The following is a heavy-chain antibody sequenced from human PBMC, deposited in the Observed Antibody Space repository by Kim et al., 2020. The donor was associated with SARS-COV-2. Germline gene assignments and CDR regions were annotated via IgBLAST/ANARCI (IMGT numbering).Heavy chain of an antibody. CDR2: INHSGST. Sequence: SETLSLTCAVYGGSFSGYYWSWIRQPPGKGLEWIGEINHSGSTNYNPSLKSRVTISVDTSKNQFSLKLSSVTAADTAVYYCARGRMATMYYYYGMDVWGQGTTVTVSS. CDR3: ARGRMATMYYYYGMDV. CDR1: GGSFSGYY. D-gene: IGHD5-12*01. V-gene: IGHV4-34*01. J-gene: IGHJ6*02.